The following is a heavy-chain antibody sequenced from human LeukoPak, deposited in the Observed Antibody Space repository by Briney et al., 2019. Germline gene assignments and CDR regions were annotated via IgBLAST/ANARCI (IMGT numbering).Heavy chain of an antibody. Sequence: SETLSLTCGVSGYSISRGYYWAWIRQPPGKGLEWIGTIYHTGGTYYTPSLGSRVTISVDTSKNEFSLNLNSVTAADTAVYYCARAGWIITGGIDYWGQGALVTVSS. V-gene: IGHV4-38-2*01. CDR1: GYSISRGYY. CDR2: IYHTGGT. CDR3: ARAGWIITGGIDY. J-gene: IGHJ4*02. D-gene: IGHD2-2*03.